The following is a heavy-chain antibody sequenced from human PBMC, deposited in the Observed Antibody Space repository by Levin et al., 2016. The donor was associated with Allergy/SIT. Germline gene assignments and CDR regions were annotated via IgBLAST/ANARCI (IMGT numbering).Heavy chain of an antibody. D-gene: IGHD3-16*02. CDR3: ARGPRVWELYRNADSHFDH. V-gene: IGHV1-18*01. Sequence: WVRQAPGQGLEFVGWISAYNGNTNYAQNLQGRVTMTTDTFTSAAYMELRSLTSDDTAVYYCARGPRVWELYRNADSHFDHWGQGTLVTVSS. J-gene: IGHJ4*02. CDR2: ISAYNGNT.